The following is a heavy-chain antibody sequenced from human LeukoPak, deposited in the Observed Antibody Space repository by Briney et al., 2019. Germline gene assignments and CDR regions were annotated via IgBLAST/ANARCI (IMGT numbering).Heavy chain of an antibody. J-gene: IGHJ2*01. V-gene: IGHV1-46*01. CDR2: INPSGGST. CDR1: GYTFTSYY. D-gene: IGHD4-23*01. Sequence: ASVKVSCKASGYTFTSYYMHWVRQAPGQGLEWMGIINPSGGSTSYAQKFQGRVTMTRDTSTSTVYMELSSLRSEDTAVYYCAKDRGRLRWSHWYFDLWGRGTLVTVSS. CDR3: AKDRGRLRWSHWYFDL.